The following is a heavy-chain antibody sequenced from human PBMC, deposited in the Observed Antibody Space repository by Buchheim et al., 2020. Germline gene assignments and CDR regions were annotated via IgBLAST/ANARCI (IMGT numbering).Heavy chain of an antibody. J-gene: IGHJ4*02. CDR1: GFTFSSYS. CDR2: ISSSRSTK. CDR3: ARDWRWVGDVDY. Sequence: EVQLVESGGGLVQPGGSLRLSCAASGFTFSSYSMNWVRQAPGKGLEWVSYISSSRSTKYYADSVKGRFTISKDNSKNTLYLQMNSLRAEDTAVYYCARDWRWVGDVDYWGQGTL. D-gene: IGHD1-26*01. V-gene: IGHV3-48*01.